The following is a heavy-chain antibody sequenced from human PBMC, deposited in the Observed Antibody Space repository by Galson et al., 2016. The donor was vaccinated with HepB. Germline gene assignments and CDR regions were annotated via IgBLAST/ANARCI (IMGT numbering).Heavy chain of an antibody. J-gene: IGHJ4*02. CDR3: VKELGRGFHS. CDR2: TYYRSEWSN. Sequence: CAISGDSVSNTHAGWNWIRQSPSRGLEWLGRTYYRSEWSNDYAESVKSRMTINGDTTKNQFSLQLNSVTPEDTGNCTRVKELGRGFHSWGQGSLVVVSS. CDR1: GDSVSNTHAG. D-gene: IGHD4-23*01. V-gene: IGHV6-1*01.